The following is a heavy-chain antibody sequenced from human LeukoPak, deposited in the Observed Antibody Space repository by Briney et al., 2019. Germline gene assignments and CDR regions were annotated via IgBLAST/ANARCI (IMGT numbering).Heavy chain of an antibody. Sequence: GGSLRRSCAASGFTFSSYGMHWVRQAPGKGLEWVAVISYDGSNKYYADSVKGRFTISRDNSKNTLYLQMNSLRAEDTAVYYCAKSLDTAMGYWGQGTLVTVSS. V-gene: IGHV3-30*18. D-gene: IGHD5-18*01. CDR1: GFTFSSYG. CDR3: AKSLDTAMGY. CDR2: ISYDGSNK. J-gene: IGHJ4*02.